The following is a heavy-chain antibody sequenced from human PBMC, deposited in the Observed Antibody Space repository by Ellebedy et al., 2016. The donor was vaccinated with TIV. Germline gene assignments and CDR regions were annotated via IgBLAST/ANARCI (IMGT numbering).Heavy chain of an antibody. Sequence: ASVKVSXXASGYTFTSYYMHWVRQAPGQGLEWMGIINPSGGSTSYAQKFQGRVTMTRDTSTSTVYMELSSLRSEDTAVYYCARDRAAREYYYDSSGYLDVWGQGTTVTVSS. CDR3: ARDRAAREYYYDSSGYLDV. CDR2: INPSGGST. J-gene: IGHJ6*02. D-gene: IGHD3-22*01. CDR1: GYTFTSYY. V-gene: IGHV1-46*01.